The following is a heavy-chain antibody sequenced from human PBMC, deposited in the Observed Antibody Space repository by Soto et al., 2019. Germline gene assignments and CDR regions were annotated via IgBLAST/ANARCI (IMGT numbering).Heavy chain of an antibody. V-gene: IGHV3-30*18. D-gene: IGHD6-25*01. Sequence: GGSLRLSCAASGFTFSSYGMHWVRQAPGKGLEWVAVISYDGSNKYYADSLKGRFTVSRDNSKNTLYLQMSSLRAEDTAVYYCVKDGSRGWPYYYRMDVWCQGNTLTVSS. CDR3: VKDGSRGWPYYYRMDV. CDR2: ISYDGSNK. J-gene: IGHJ6*02. CDR1: GFTFSSYG.